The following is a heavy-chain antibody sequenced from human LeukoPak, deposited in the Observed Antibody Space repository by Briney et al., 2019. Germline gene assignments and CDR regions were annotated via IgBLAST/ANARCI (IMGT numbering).Heavy chain of an antibody. CDR1: GFTVSSNY. V-gene: IGHV3-53*01. Sequence: GGSLRLSCAASGFTVSSNYMSWVRQAPGKGLEWVSVIYSGGSTYYADSVKGRFTISRDNSENTLYLQMNSLRAEDTAVYYCASQSVAGYFDYWGQGTLVTVSS. CDR3: ASQSVAGYFDY. D-gene: IGHD6-19*01. CDR2: IYSGGST. J-gene: IGHJ4*02.